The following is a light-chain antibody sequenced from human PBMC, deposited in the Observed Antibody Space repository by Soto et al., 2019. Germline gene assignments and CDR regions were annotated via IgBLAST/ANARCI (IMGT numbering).Light chain of an antibody. V-gene: IGLV1-40*01. Sequence: QSALTQAPSISGAPGQRVTISCTGSSSNIGAGYDVHWFQQFPGTAPRLLIHGNNNRPSGVPDRFSGSESGTSASLAIAELQAGDEAIYYCQSFDSDLSAFVFGTGTKVT. CDR2: GNN. CDR1: SSNIGAGYD. CDR3: QSFDSDLSAFV. J-gene: IGLJ1*01.